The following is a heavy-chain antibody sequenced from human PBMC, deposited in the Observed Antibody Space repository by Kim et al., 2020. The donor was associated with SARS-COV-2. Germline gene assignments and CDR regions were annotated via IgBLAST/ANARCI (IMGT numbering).Heavy chain of an antibody. CDR1: GFTFSSYG. D-gene: IGHD3-10*01. J-gene: IGHJ4*02. V-gene: IGHV3-30*18. CDR2: VSYDGSHK. Sequence: GGSLRLSCAASGFTFSSYGMHWVRQAPGKGLEWVAVVSYDGSHKYYADSVKGRFTISRDNSENTLFLQMNSLRAEDTAVFYCAKDQVPYYYGSETYPIGDSFDCWGQGTLVTVSS. CDR3: AKDQVPYYYGSETYPIGDSFDC.